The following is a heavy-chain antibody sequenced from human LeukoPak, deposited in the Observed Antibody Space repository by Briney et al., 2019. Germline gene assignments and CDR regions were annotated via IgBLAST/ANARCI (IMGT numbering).Heavy chain of an antibody. CDR1: GGSISSYY. D-gene: IGHD6-19*01. V-gene: IGHV4-59*08. Sequence: SETLSLTCTASGGSISSYYWSWIRQPPGKGLEWIGYIYYSGSTNYNPSLKSRVTISVDTSKNQFSLKLSSVTAADTAVYYCASKLAVAGKGFDYWGQGTLVTVSS. CDR2: IYYSGST. CDR3: ASKLAVAGKGFDY. J-gene: IGHJ4*02.